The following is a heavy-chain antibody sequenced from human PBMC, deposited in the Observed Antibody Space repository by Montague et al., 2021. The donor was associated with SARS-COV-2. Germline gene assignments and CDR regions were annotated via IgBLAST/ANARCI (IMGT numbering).Heavy chain of an antibody. CDR3: ARAVYTGGWYGVNYFDY. J-gene: IGHJ4*02. D-gene: IGHD6-19*01. Sequence: SETLSPTCTVSSASITSSSYYWGWIRQPPGKGPEWIGTIFYTGSTYYNPSLKSRVTISIDTSKKQFSLKLSSVTAADTAVYYCARAVYTGGWYGVNYFDYWGQGTLVTVSS. V-gene: IGHV4-39*07. CDR1: SASITSSSYY. CDR2: IFYTGST.